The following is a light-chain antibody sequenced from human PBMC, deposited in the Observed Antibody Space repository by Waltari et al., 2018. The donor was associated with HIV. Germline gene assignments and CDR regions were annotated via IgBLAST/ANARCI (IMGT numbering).Light chain of an antibody. CDR1: NSNIGPGFD. J-gene: IGLJ2*01. Sequence: QSALTQPPSVSGAPGQSVTISCSGSNSNIGPGFDVHWYQQVPGTAPRRLIYDNNNRPSGVPDRFSGSKSGTSASLAINGLQSEDEADYYCQSYDSRLSGSVVFGGGTKVTVL. CDR3: QSYDSRLSGSVV. CDR2: DNN. V-gene: IGLV1-40*01.